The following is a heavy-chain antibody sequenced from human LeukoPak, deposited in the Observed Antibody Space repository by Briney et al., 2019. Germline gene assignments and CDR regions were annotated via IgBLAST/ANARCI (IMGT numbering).Heavy chain of an antibody. V-gene: IGHV4-39*01. Sequence: SETLSLTCTVSGGSISSSNYYWAWVRQPPGKGLEWIGNINYSGSTHYNASLKSRVTISVDTSKNQFSLKLSSVTAADTAVYYCARRGYYDSSAYYHYWGQGALLTVSS. CDR2: INYSGST. CDR3: ARRGYYDSSAYYHY. CDR1: GGSISSSNYY. D-gene: IGHD3-22*01. J-gene: IGHJ4*02.